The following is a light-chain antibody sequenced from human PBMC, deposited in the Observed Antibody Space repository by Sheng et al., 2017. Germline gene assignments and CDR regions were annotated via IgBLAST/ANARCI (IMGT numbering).Light chain of an antibody. J-gene: IGKJ1*01. V-gene: IGKV1-5*03. CDR3: QEYKTFWT. CDR1: QNINRW. CDR2: GAP. Sequence: DIQMTQSPSSLSAAVGDRVTITCRASQNINRWMAWYQQKPGTAPKLLIHGAPNLESGVPSRFRGSGSGTEFSLSIDSLQPDDSATYYCQEYKTFWTFGQGTQVEVK.